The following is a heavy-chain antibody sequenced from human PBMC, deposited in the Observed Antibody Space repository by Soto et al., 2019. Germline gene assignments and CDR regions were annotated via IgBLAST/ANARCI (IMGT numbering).Heavy chain of an antibody. J-gene: IGHJ4*02. CDR2: IYPGDSDT. D-gene: IGHD6-19*01. CDR1: GYSFTSYW. V-gene: IGHV5-51*01. CDR3: ARPGSGYSSGWYGDY. Sequence: WESLKISCKGSGYSFTSYWIGWVRQMPGKGLEWMGIIYPGDSDTRYSPSFQGQVTISADKSISTAYLQWSSLKASDTAMYYCARPGSGYSSGWYGDYWGQGTLVTVSS.